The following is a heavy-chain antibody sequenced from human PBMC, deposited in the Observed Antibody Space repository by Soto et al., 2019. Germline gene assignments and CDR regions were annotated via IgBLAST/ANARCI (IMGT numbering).Heavy chain of an antibody. V-gene: IGHV1-2*02. CDR3: ARENWHFDY. J-gene: IGHJ4*02. Sequence: QVQLVQSGAEVKKPGASVKVSCNTSGYSFSEFRMHWVRQAPGQGLEWMGWVNPINGNTNYAQDFQGRVTMTRDASTKTVYMELSSLTSDDTSTVYCARENWHFDYWGQGTLITVSS. CDR1: GYSFSEFR. CDR2: VNPINGNT.